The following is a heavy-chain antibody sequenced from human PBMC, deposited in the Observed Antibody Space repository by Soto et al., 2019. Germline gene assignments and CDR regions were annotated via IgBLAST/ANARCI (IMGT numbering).Heavy chain of an antibody. D-gene: IGHD6-6*01. CDR1: GFTFSSYS. CDR3: ARIQLGYDAFDI. V-gene: IGHV3-21*01. J-gene: IGHJ3*02. Sequence: GGSLRLSCVASGFTFSSYSMNWVRQAPGKGLEWVSSISSSSSYIYYADSVKGRFTISRDNAKNSLYLQMNSLRAEDTAVYCCARIQLGYDAFDIWGQGTMVTVSS. CDR2: ISSSSSYI.